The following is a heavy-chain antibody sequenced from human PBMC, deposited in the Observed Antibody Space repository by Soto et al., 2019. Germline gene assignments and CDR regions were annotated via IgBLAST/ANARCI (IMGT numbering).Heavy chain of an antibody. CDR3: AREDGVVGATSAFDY. V-gene: IGHV3-30-3*01. Sequence: QVQLVESGGGVVQSGGSLRLSCAAPGFNFRTYALHWIRQAPGKGLEWVAVLSPNGNSQYYADSVKGRFTISRDTSKSSLYLQMTSLRPEDTAVYYCAREDGVVGATSAFDYWGQGTLVTVSS. CDR2: LSPNGNSQ. J-gene: IGHJ4*02. D-gene: IGHD1-26*01. CDR1: GFNFRTYA.